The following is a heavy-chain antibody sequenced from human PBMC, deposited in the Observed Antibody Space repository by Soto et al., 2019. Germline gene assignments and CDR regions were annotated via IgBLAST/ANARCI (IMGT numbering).Heavy chain of an antibody. J-gene: IGHJ4*02. CDR1: GYTFTNYW. Sequence: GESLKISCKASGYTFTNYWIGWVRQMPGKGLEWVGNIYPGDSGTTYSPSFQGQVTISADRSISTAYLEWSSLKASDTAIYYCANSGWTGGMDYWGQGTLVTVSS. CDR3: ANSGWTGGMDY. CDR2: IYPGDSGT. D-gene: IGHD6-19*01. V-gene: IGHV5-51*01.